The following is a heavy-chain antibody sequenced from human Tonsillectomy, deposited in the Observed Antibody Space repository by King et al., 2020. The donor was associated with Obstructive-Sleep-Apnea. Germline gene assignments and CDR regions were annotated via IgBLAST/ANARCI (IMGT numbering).Heavy chain of an antibody. Sequence: VQLVESGGGLVQPGGSLKLSCAASGFSFSGSAMHWVRQASGKGLEWVGRVRNKAFNYATTYVASVKGRFTISRNDSKSTAYLQMNSLKTEDTAVYFCTTLDQLLPTGDAFDIWGQGTTVTVSS. J-gene: IGHJ3*02. D-gene: IGHD1-1*01. CDR3: TTLDQLLPTGDAFDI. CDR2: VRNKAFNYAT. CDR1: GFSFSGSA. V-gene: IGHV3-73*01.